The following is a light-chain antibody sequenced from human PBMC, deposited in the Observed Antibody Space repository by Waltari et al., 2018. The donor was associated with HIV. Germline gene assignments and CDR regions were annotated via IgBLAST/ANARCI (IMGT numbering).Light chain of an antibody. V-gene: IGLV6-57*01. J-gene: IGLJ2*01. CDR2: EDN. CDR1: SGSIASNS. CDR3: QSYDSSTVV. Sequence: NFKLTQPHSVSESPGKTVTISCTRSSGSIASNSVQWYQQRPGSSPTTVIFEDNQRPSGVPDRFSGSIDSSSNSASLTISGLKTEDEADYSCQSYDSSTVVFGGGTKLTVL.